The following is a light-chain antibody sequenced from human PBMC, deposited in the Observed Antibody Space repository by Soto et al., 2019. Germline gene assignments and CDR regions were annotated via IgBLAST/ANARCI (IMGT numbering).Light chain of an antibody. Sequence: IQLTQSPSSLSASVGDRVSITCRASQGISTSLAWYQQRPGKAPKLLIYAASTLQSGVPSRFSGSGSGTDFTLTIASLPPEDFATYYCQQLSSYPVTFGPGTKVDIK. J-gene: IGKJ3*01. CDR2: AAS. CDR3: QQLSSYPVT. V-gene: IGKV1-9*01. CDR1: QGISTS.